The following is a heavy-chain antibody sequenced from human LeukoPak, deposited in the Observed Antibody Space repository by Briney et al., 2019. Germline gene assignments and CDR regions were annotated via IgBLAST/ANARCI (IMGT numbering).Heavy chain of an antibody. D-gene: IGHD3-3*01. CDR1: GYTFTSYG. V-gene: IGHV1-18*01. J-gene: IGHJ6*02. Sequence: ASVKVSCKASGYTFTSYGISWVRQAPGQGLEWMGWISAYNGNTNYAQKLQGRATMTTDTSTSTAYMELRSLRSDDTAVYYCARVGRRFLEWSLDVWGQGTTVTVSS. CDR2: ISAYNGNT. CDR3: ARVGRRFLEWSLDV.